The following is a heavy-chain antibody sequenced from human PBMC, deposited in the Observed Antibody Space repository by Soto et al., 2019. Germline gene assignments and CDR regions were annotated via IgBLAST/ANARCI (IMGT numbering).Heavy chain of an antibody. D-gene: IGHD6-19*01. CDR1: GYTFTSYG. J-gene: IGHJ4*02. Sequence: SVKNFCKASGYTFTSYGISWLRQASGQGLEWMGSISAYNGDTNYAQNLQGRVTMTTDTSTSTAYMELRSLRSDDTAVYYCARAPSNSSGRHLYFDYWRQASRVPFSS. CDR3: ARAPSNSSGRHLYFDY. V-gene: IGHV1-18*01. CDR2: ISAYNGDT.